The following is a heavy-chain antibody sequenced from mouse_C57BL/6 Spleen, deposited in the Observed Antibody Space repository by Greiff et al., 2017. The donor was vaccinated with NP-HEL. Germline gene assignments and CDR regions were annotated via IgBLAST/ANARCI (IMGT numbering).Heavy chain of an antibody. CDR1: GYTFTSYW. J-gene: IGHJ1*03. CDR3: ARRGHEGYFDV. Sequence: QVQLQQPGAELVMPGASVKLSCKASGYTFTSYWMHWVKQRPGQGLEWIGEIDPSDSYTNYNQKFKGKSTLTVDKSSRTAYMQLSSLTSEDSAVYYCARRGHEGYFDVWGTGTTVTVSS. V-gene: IGHV1-69*01. CDR2: IDPSDSYT.